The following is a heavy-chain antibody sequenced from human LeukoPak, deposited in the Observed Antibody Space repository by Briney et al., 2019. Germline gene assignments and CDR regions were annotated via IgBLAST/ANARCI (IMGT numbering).Heavy chain of an antibody. CDR3: AKDQRLDYYGSGSLDY. D-gene: IGHD3-10*01. CDR2: ISGSGGST. CDR1: GFILRSYA. V-gene: IGHV3-23*01. J-gene: IGHJ4*02. Sequence: PAGSLRLTCAASGFILRSYAMNWVRQPPGKGLEWVCGISGSGGSTYYADSVESRFTIYRDNSKNTLYLQMNSLRAEDTAVYYCAKDQRLDYYGSGSLDYWGQGTLVTVSS.